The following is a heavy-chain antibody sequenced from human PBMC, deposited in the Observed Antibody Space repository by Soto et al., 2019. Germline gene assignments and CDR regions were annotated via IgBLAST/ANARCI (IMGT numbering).Heavy chain of an antibody. CDR2: IRGSGGNT. V-gene: IGHV3-23*01. J-gene: IGHJ4*02. D-gene: IGHD4-17*01. Sequence: GGSLRLSCAASGFTFSSYGMSWVRQAPGKGLQWVSSIRGSGGNTYYGDSVKGRFTISRDNSKNTMYLQMNSLRAEDTAVYYCAKGGSDYPIWYFDSWGQGTLVTVSS. CDR1: GFTFSSYG. CDR3: AKGGSDYPIWYFDS.